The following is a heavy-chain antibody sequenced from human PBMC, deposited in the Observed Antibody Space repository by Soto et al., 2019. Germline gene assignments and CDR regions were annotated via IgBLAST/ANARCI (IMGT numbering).Heavy chain of an antibody. CDR3: AKGAGIVVVPAAISGQYGMDV. CDR2: ISYDGSNK. D-gene: IGHD2-2*01. CDR1: GFTFSGYG. Sequence: HPGGSLRLSCAASGFTFSGYGMHWVRQAPGKGLEWVAVISYDGSNKYYADSVKGRFTISRDNSKNTLYLQMNSLRAEDTAVYYCAKGAGIVVVPAAISGQYGMDVWGQGTTVTVSS. J-gene: IGHJ6*02. V-gene: IGHV3-30*18.